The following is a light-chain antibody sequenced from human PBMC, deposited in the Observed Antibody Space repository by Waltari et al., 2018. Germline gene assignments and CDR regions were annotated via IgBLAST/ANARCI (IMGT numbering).Light chain of an antibody. CDR1: SKNVGDEG. CDR3: SAWDGSLNTWL. Sequence: QAGLTQPPSVSKGLRQTATLTCSGNSKNVGDEGASWLQQHQGHPPKVLSHRNTRRPSGVSERFSASRSGNTASLTISGLQPDDEGDYYCSAWDGSLNTWLFGGGTKLTVL. V-gene: IGLV10-54*04. J-gene: IGLJ3*02. CDR2: RNT.